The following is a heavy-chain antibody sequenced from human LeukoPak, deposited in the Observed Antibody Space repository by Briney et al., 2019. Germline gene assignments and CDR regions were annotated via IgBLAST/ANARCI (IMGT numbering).Heavy chain of an antibody. D-gene: IGHD1-26*01. V-gene: IGHV1-58*02. CDR1: GFTFTSSA. Sequence: SVTVSCKASGFTFTSSAMQWVRQARGQRLEGMGWIFVGSGNTNYAQKFQERVTITRDMSTSTAYMELSSLRSEDTAVYYCAADRWVGATTFDYWGQGTLVTVSS. CDR2: IFVGSGNT. J-gene: IGHJ4*02. CDR3: AADRWVGATTFDY.